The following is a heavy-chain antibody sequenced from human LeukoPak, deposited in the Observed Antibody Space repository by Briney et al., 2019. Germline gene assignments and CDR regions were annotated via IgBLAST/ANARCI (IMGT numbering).Heavy chain of an antibody. CDR2: IILIFGTA. Sequence: ASVKVSCKASGGTFSSYAISWVRQAPGQGLEWMGGIILIFGTANYAQKFQGRVTITTDESTSTAYMELSSLRSEDTAVYYCASAPQLGVFDYWGQGTLVTVSS. V-gene: IGHV1-69*05. CDR1: GGTFSSYA. CDR3: ASAPQLGVFDY. D-gene: IGHD6-13*01. J-gene: IGHJ4*02.